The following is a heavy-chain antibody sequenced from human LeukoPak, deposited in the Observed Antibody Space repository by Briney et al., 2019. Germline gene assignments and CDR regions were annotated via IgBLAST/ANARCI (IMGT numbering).Heavy chain of an antibody. Sequence: VASVKVSCKASGYTFTSYDINWVRQATGQGLEWMGWMNPNSGGTNYAQKFQGRVTMTRDTSISTACMELSRLRSDDTAVYYCASSSWYRNWFDPWGQGTLVTVSS. CDR1: GYTFTSYD. J-gene: IGHJ5*02. CDR2: MNPNSGGT. D-gene: IGHD6-13*01. CDR3: ASSSWYRNWFDP. V-gene: IGHV1-2*02.